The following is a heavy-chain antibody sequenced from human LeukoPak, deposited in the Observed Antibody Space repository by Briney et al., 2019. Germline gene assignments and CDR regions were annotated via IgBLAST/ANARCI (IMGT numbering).Heavy chain of an antibody. Sequence: GRSLRLSCAASGFTFSTYAMHWVRQAPGKGLEWVAVIWSDSTNKYYADSVRGRFTISRDNSKNTLYLQMSSLRAEDTAMYYCARDRLTTVTTFHFDYWGQGTLVTISS. V-gene: IGHV3-33*01. D-gene: IGHD4-17*01. CDR3: ARDRLTTVTTFHFDY. CDR1: GFTFSTYA. J-gene: IGHJ4*02. CDR2: IWSDSTNK.